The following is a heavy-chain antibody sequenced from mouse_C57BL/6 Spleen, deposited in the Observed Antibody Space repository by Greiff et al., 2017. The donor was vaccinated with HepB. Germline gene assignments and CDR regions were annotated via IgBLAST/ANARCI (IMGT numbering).Heavy chain of an antibody. CDR2: ISSGGSYT. CDR1: GFTFSSYG. V-gene: IGHV5-6*01. CDR3: ARHGLRNWYFDV. J-gene: IGHJ1*03. Sequence: EVKVVESGGDLVKPGGSLKLSCAASGFTFSSYGMSWVRQTPDKRLEWVATISSGGSYTYYPDSVKGRFTISRDNAKNTLYLQMSSLKSEDTAMYYCARHGLRNWYFDVWGTGTTVTVSS. D-gene: IGHD2-2*01.